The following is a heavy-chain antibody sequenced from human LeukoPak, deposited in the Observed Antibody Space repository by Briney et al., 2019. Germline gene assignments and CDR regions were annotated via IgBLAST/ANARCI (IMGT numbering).Heavy chain of an antibody. CDR3: AGDYNFLTGLNY. V-gene: IGHV3-73*01. D-gene: IGHD3-9*01. J-gene: IGHJ4*02. CDR2: IGRQGDSDAT. CDR1: GLTFSGSG. Sequence: GGSLRLSCAASGLTFSGSGIPWVRQASGKGLEWLGRIGRQGDSDATRYAASLKGKFTISRVDSRDAAYLQMNSLKTEDTAVYYCAGDYNFLTGLNYWGQGTLVTVSS.